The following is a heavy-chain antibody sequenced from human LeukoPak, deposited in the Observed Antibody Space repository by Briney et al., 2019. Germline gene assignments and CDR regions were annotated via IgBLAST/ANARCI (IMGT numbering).Heavy chain of an antibody. D-gene: IGHD4-17*01. V-gene: IGHV3-21*01. Sequence: PGGSLRLSCAASGFTFSSYSMNWVRQAPGKGLEWVSSISSSSYIYYADSVKGRFTISRDNAKNSLYLQMNSLRAEDTAVYYCARSPDYAETRFDPWGQGTLVTVSS. J-gene: IGHJ5*02. CDR1: GFTFSSYS. CDR2: ISSSSYI. CDR3: ARSPDYAETRFDP.